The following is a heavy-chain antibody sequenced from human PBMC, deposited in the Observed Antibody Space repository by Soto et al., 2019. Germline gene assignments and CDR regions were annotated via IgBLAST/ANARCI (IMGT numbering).Heavy chain of an antibody. CDR3: ARDCGGDCLDGCYYYYGMDV. J-gene: IGHJ6*02. Sequence: QVQLVESGGGVVQPGRSLRLSCAASGFTFSSYAMHWVRQAPGKGLEWVAVISYDGSNKYYADSVKGRFTISRDNSKNTLYLQMNSLRAEDTAVYYCARDCGGDCLDGCYYYYGMDVWGQGTTVTVSS. D-gene: IGHD2-21*02. V-gene: IGHV3-30-3*01. CDR1: GFTFSSYA. CDR2: ISYDGSNK.